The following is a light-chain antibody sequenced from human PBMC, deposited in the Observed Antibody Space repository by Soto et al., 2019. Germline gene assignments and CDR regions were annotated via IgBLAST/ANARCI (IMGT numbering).Light chain of an antibody. CDR1: SSDGDDYKD. CDR3: SSYTSTSTV. J-gene: IGLJ1*01. V-gene: IGLV2-14*01. Sequence: QSALTQPASVSGSPGQSITISCTGISSDGDDYKDVSWYRQHPGKAPKLMIYEVTYRPSGVSNRFSGSKSGNTASLTISGLQAEDEADSYCSSYTSTSTVFGTGTKLTVL. CDR2: EVT.